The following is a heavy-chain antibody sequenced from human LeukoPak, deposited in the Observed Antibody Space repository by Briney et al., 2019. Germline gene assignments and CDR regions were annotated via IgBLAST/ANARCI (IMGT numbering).Heavy chain of an antibody. CDR3: ARDPTTEETVPYYFDD. CDR1: GGSPIGYH. D-gene: IGHD4-23*01. J-gene: IGHJ4*02. CDR2: INHRGGT. V-gene: IGHV4-34*01. Sequence: SETLSLSCAVSGGSPIGYHCNWIRKFPGKVQEWIAEINHRGGTNYNPSLKSRVTISVDTSKNQFSLKLRSVTAADTAVYYCARDPTTEETVPYYFDDWGQGTLVTVSS.